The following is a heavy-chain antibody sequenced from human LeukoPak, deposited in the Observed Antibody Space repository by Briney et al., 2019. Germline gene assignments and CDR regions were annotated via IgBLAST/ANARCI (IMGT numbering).Heavy chain of an antibody. D-gene: IGHD6-19*01. CDR2: FDPEDGET. J-gene: IGHJ4*02. CDR3: ATESRPYSSVVDY. Sequence: ASVKVSCKVYGYTLSELSVHWVRQAPGKGLEWMGGFDPEDGETIYAQKFQGRVTMTEDTSTDTAYMELSSLRSEDTAIYYCATESRPYSSVVDYWGQGTLVTVSS. CDR1: GYTLSELS. V-gene: IGHV1-24*01.